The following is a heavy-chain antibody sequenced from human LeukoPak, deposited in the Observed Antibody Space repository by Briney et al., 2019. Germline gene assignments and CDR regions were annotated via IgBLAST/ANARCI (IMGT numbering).Heavy chain of an antibody. J-gene: IGHJ4*02. CDR1: GFTFDDYA. CDR3: VRDVGYFHFDS. V-gene: IGHV3-9*01. D-gene: IGHD1-1*01. Sequence: GRSLRLSCAASGFTFDDYAMHWVRQAPGKGLEWVSGISWNSGSIGYADSVKGRFTISRDNAKNSLYLQMNSLRAEDTAVYFCVRDVGYFHFDSWGQGILVTVSS. CDR2: ISWNSGSI.